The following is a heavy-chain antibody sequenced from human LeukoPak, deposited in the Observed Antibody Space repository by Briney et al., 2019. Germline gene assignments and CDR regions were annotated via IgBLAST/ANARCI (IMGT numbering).Heavy chain of an antibody. J-gene: IGHJ1*01. CDR2: ISSNGGST. CDR1: GFTFSSYA. Sequence: GGSLRLSCSASGFTFSSYAMHWVREAPGKGLVYVSAISSNGGSTYYADSVKGRFTISRDNSKNTLYLQMSSLRAEDTAVYYCVKGQRYYDSSGYYSIEYFQHWGQGTLVTVSS. CDR3: VKGQRYYDSSGYYSIEYFQH. D-gene: IGHD3-22*01. V-gene: IGHV3-64D*09.